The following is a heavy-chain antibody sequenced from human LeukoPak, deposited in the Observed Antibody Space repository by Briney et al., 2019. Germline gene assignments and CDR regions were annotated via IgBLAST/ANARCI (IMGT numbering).Heavy chain of an antibody. CDR2: ISYDGSNK. V-gene: IGHV3-30*04. D-gene: IGHD6-13*01. J-gene: IGHJ6*02. CDR3: ARDRGEGQQLVRGYYYYGMDV. Sequence: QPGGSLRLSCAASGFIFSSYAMHWVRQAPGKGLEWVAVISYDGSNKYYADSVKGRFTISRDNSKNTLYLQMNGPRAEDTAVYYCARDRGEGQQLVRGYYYYGMDVWGQGTTVTVSS. CDR1: GFIFSSYA.